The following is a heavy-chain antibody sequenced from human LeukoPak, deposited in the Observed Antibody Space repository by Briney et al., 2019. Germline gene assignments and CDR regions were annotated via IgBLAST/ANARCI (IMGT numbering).Heavy chain of an antibody. J-gene: IGHJ3*02. D-gene: IGHD3-3*01. Sequence: GGSLRLSCAASGFTFSSYAMSWVRQAPGKGLEWVSAISGSGGSTYYADSVKGRFTISRDNSKNTLYLQMNSLRAEDTAVYYCAKETLYYDFWSGEWDHDAFDIWGQGTMVTVSS. CDR3: AKETLYYDFWSGEWDHDAFDI. CDR2: ISGSGGST. CDR1: GFTFSSYA. V-gene: IGHV3-23*01.